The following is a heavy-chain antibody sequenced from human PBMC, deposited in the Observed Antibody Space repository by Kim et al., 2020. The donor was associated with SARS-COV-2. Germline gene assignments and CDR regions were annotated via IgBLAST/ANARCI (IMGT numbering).Heavy chain of an antibody. J-gene: IGHJ3*02. V-gene: IGHV4-59*01. CDR3: ARDQRYSSSSIAFDI. Sequence: SETLSLTCTVSGGSISSYYWSWIRQPPGKGLEWIGYIYYSGSTNYNPSLKSRVTISVDTSKNQFSLKLSSVTAADTAVYYCARDQRYSSSSIAFDIWGQGTMVTVSS. CDR1: GGSISSYY. CDR2: IYYSGST. D-gene: IGHD6-6*01.